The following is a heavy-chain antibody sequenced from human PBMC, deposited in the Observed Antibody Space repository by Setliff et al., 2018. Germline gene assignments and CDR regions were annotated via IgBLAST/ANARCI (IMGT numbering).Heavy chain of an antibody. CDR1: GYTFTDYY. D-gene: IGHD3-22*01. CDR3: ARVAPHYYDSIGPSFYY. CDR2: INPSGGST. V-gene: IGHV1-46*01. J-gene: IGHJ4*02. Sequence: ASVKVSCKPSGYTFTDYYIHWVRQAPGQGLEWMGIINPSGGSTSYAQKFQGRVTMTRDTSTSTVYMELSSLRSEDTAVYYCARVAPHYYDSIGPSFYYWGQGTLVTGSS.